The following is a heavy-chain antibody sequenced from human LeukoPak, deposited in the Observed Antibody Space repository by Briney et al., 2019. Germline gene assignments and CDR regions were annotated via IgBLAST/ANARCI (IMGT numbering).Heavy chain of an antibody. V-gene: IGHV3-23*01. Sequence: PGGSPRLSCAASGFPFSTYAMSWVRQAPGKGLEWVSVISGSGGDTYYADSVKGRFTISGDNSKNTVYLQMNSLRAEDTALYYCAKGGVYGDYYFDYWGQGTLVTVSS. CDR1: GFPFSTYA. D-gene: IGHD4-17*01. CDR2: ISGSGGDT. CDR3: AKGGVYGDYYFDY. J-gene: IGHJ4*02.